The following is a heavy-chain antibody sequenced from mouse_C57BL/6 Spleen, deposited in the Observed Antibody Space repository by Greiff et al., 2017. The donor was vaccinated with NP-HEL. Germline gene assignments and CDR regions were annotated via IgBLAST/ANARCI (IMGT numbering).Heavy chain of an antibody. CDR3: ARAPNYYGSSYWFAD. V-gene: IGHV3-6*01. Sequence: EVQLQQSGPGLVKPSPSLSLTCSVTGYSITSCYYWNWIRQLPGNKLEWRGYISYDGSNNYNPSLKNRISITRDTSKNQFFLKLNSVTTEDTATYYCARAPNYYGSSYWFADWGQGTLVTVSA. J-gene: IGHJ3*01. D-gene: IGHD1-1*01. CDR1: GYSITSCYY. CDR2: ISYDGSN.